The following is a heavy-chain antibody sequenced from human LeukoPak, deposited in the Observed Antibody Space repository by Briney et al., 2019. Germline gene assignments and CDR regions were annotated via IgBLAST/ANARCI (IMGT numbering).Heavy chain of an antibody. D-gene: IGHD3-3*01. V-gene: IGHV3-23*01. CDR3: AKDASITIFGVVIPIFDY. Sequence: GGSLRLSCAASGFTFSSYAMSWVRQAPGKGLEWVSAISGSGGSTYYADSVKGRFTISRDNSKNTLYLQMNSLRAEDTAVYYCAKDASITIFGVVIPIFDYWGQGTLVTVSS. CDR2: ISGSGGST. CDR1: GFTFSSYA. J-gene: IGHJ4*02.